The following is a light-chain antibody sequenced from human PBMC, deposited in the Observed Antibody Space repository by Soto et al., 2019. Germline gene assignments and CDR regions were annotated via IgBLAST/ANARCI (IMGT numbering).Light chain of an antibody. J-gene: IGLJ3*02. V-gene: IGLV4-69*01. CDR1: SGHNSYA. CDR3: QTWSTDIRV. CDR2: LNSDGSH. Sequence: QPVLTQPPSASDSLGASVKLTCTLSSGHNSYAIAWHQQQPEKGPRYLMKLNSDGSHSKGDGIPDRFSGSSSGAERYLTISSLQSEDEADYYCQTWSTDIRVFGGGTQLTVL.